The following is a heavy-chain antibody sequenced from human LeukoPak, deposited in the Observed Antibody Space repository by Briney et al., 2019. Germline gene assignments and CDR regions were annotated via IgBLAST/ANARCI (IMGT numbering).Heavy chain of an antibody. CDR2: ITYDGKNQ. D-gene: IGHD3-10*02. J-gene: IGHJ4*02. CDR3: ASPARRITVFGVPFDY. V-gene: IGHV3-30*03. Sequence: GGSLRLSCVVSDLTFRSYAIHWVRQAPEKGLEWVATITYDGKNQYYSDSVKGRFTISRDNSNNTLYLQMNTLRIEDTSVYFCASPARRITVFGVPFDYWGQGALVIVSS. CDR1: DLTFRSYA.